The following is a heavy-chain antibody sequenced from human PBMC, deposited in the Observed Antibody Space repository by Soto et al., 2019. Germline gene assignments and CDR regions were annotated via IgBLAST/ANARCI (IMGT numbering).Heavy chain of an antibody. CDR1: GFTFSSYS. CDR2: ISSSSSYI. V-gene: IGHV3-21*04. D-gene: IGHD4-4*01. CDR3: ARRGNGNDYNFDY. Sequence: PGGSLRLSCAASGFTFSSYSMNWVRQAPGKGLEWVSSISSSSSYIYYADSVKGRFTISRDNSKKSLYQQMNSLRDEDTAGYFCARRGNGNDYNFDYWGRGTLVTVPQ. J-gene: IGHJ4*02.